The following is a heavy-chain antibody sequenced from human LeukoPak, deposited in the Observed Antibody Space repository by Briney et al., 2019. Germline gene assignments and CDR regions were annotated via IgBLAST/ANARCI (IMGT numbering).Heavy chain of an antibody. D-gene: IGHD3-22*01. CDR1: XFTFSNYG. CDR3: AKASEYYYDSGYYLGAFDI. Sequence: XLRLSCAASXFTFSNYGMNWVRQAPGKGLEWVSTISGRSDSTYYADSVKGRFTISRDNSKDTLYLQLNYLRAEDTAVYYCAKASEYYYDSGYYLGAFDIWGPGTMVTVSS. J-gene: IGHJ3*02. CDR2: ISGRSDST. V-gene: IGHV3-23*01.